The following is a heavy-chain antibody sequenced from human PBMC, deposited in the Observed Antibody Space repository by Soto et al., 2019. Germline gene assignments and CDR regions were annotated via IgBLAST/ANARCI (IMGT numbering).Heavy chain of an antibody. CDR2: IYYSGST. CDR3: ARVSQLWVFDY. J-gene: IGHJ4*02. V-gene: IGHV4-59*01. CDR1: GGSISSYY. Sequence: SDTLSLTCTVSGGSISSYYWSWIRQPPGKGLEWIGYIYYSGSTKYNPSLKSRVTISVDTSKNQFSLKLSSVTAADTAVYYCARVSQLWVFDYWGQGTLVTVS. D-gene: IGHD5-18*01.